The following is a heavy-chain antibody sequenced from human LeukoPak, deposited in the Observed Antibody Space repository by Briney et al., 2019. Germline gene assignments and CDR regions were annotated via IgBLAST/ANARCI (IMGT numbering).Heavy chain of an antibody. Sequence: PGGSLRLSCAASGFTFSSYGMHWVRQAPGKGLEWVAFIRYDGSNKYYADSVKGRFTISRDNSKNTLYLQMNSLRAEDTAVYYCARDRGNYYDSSGYSWYFDLWGRGTLVTVSS. D-gene: IGHD3-22*01. V-gene: IGHV3-30*02. CDR1: GFTFSSYG. J-gene: IGHJ2*01. CDR3: ARDRGNYYDSSGYSWYFDL. CDR2: IRYDGSNK.